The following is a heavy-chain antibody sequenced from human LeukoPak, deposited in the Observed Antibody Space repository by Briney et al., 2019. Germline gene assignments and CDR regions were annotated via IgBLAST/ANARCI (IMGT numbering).Heavy chain of an antibody. D-gene: IGHD3-22*01. J-gene: IGHJ4*02. CDR1: GYTFTSYY. Sequence: GASVKVSCKASGYTFTSYYMHWVRQAPGQGLEWMGRIIPILGIANYAQKFQGRVTITADKSTSTAYMELSSLRSEDTAVYYCARDYGSYDSSGYYGRAFDYWGQGTLVTVSS. CDR3: ARDYGSYDSSGYYGRAFDY. CDR2: IIPILGIA. V-gene: IGHV1-69*04.